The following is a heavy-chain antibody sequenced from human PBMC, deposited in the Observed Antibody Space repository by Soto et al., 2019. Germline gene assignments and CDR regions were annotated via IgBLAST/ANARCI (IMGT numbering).Heavy chain of an antibody. V-gene: IGHV4-34*01. CDR2: MHPSGTP. Sequence: QVQLQQWGAGLLKPSETLSLTCSVYGGTCSVYYCSWIRQSPGKVLEWIGKMHPSGTPSYNPSLQSRVTISLDTSNTQFSLRLSYVTAADTAVYYCARGTDAYQGGNYWGQGTLVSVSS. D-gene: IGHD3-16*01. CDR3: ARGTDAYQGGNY. CDR1: GGTCSVYY. J-gene: IGHJ4*02.